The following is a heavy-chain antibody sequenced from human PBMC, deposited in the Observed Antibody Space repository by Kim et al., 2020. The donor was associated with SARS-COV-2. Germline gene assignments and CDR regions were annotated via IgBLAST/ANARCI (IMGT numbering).Heavy chain of an antibody. CDR3: ARDWKWGIDV. D-gene: IGHD7-27*01. V-gene: IGHV3-48*02. CDR1: GFTFTTYN. J-gene: IGHJ4*02. Sequence: GGSLRLSCAASGFTFTTYNMNWVRQAPGKGLEWISYISVNDAIYYADSVKERLTISRDYAKNSLDLQMNNLRDEDTAVYYCARDWKWGIDVWGQGTLVSVSS. CDR2: ISVNDAI.